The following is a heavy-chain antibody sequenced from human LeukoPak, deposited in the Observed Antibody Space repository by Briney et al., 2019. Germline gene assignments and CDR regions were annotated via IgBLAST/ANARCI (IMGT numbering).Heavy chain of an antibody. CDR2: ISSGGSNI. J-gene: IGHJ2*01. V-gene: IGHV3-48*03. CDR1: GFTFSSYE. D-gene: IGHD3-22*01. Sequence: PGGSLRLSCAAAGFTFSSYEMNWFRQAPGKGLEWVSYISSGGSNILNADSVKGRFTISRDNAKSSLYLQMNSLRAEDTAVYYCARDPWGYYYDTNGYSYFDLWGRGTLVTVSS. CDR3: ARDPWGYYYDTNGYSYFDL.